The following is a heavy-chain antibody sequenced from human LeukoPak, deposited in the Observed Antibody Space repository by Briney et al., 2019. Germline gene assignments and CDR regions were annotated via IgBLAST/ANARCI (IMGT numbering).Heavy chain of an antibody. CDR1: GFTFSSYG. CDR2: ISYDGSNK. Sequence: PGRSLRLSCAASGFTFSSYGMHWVRQAPGKGLEWVAVISYDGSNKYYADSVKGRFTISRDNSKNTLYLQMNSLRAEDTAVHYCAKGGGYSYGVFDYWGQGTLVTVSS. D-gene: IGHD5-18*01. CDR3: AKGGGYSYGVFDY. J-gene: IGHJ4*02. V-gene: IGHV3-30*18.